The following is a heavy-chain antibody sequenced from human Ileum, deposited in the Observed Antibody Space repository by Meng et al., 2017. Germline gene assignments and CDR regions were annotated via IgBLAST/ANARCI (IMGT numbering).Heavy chain of an antibody. V-gene: IGHV4-4*02. CDR3: ASARYDN. CDR1: GGSFSSGNW. J-gene: IGHJ4*02. Sequence: QVQLQESGPGLVKPSGTLSLTCGVSGGSFSSGNWWGWVRQPPGKGLEWIGEINHSGSTNYKPSLKSRVTISVDTSKKQFSLKLTSVTAADTAVYYCASARYDNWGQGTLVTVSS. D-gene: IGHD3-22*01. CDR2: INHSGST.